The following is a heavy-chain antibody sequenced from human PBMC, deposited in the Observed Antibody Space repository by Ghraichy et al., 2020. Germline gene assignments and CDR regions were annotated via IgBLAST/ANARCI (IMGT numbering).Heavy chain of an antibody. J-gene: IGHJ1*01. V-gene: IGHV1-18*04. CDR1: GYIFNTYG. Sequence: ASVKVSCKASGYIFNTYGISWVRQAPGHGLEWMGWINPHKGNPQYAQKFQGRVTMTADTSTSTAYMEVRTLRYDDTAIYYCARTSCSSTSCQFFQHWGQGALVSVSS. CDR3: ARTSCSSTSCQFFQH. CDR2: INPHKGNP. D-gene: IGHD2-2*01.